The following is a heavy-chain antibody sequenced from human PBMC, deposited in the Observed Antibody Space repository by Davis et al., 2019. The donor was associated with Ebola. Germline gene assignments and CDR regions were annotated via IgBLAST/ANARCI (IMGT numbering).Heavy chain of an antibody. CDR2: IYYSGST. D-gene: IGHD1-26*01. J-gene: IGHJ4*02. Sequence: MPSETLSLTCAVSGGSISSSNWWSWVRQPPGKGLEWIGYIYYSGSTNYNPSLKSRVTISVDTSKNQFSLKLSSVTAADTAVYYCASWDLVGATSFDYWGQGTLITVSS. CDR1: GGSISSSNW. CDR3: ASWDLVGATSFDY. V-gene: IGHV4-4*02.